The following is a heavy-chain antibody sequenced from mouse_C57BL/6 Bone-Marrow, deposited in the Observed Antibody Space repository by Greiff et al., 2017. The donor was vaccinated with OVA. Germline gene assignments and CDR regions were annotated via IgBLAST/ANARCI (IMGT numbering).Heavy chain of an antibody. CDR2: ISYDGSN. Sequence: EVHLVESGPGLVKPSQSLSLTCSVTGYSITSGYYWNWIRQFPGNKLEWMGYISYDGSNNYNPSLKNRISITRDTSKNQFFLKLNSVTTEDTATYYCARESLITTVVDYWGQGTTLTVSS. D-gene: IGHD1-1*01. J-gene: IGHJ2*01. V-gene: IGHV3-6*01. CDR3: ARESLITTVVDY. CDR1: GYSITSGYY.